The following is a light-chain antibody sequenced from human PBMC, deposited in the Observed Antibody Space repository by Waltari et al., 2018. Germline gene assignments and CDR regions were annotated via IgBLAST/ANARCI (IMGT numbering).Light chain of an antibody. CDR1: QDIGNY. V-gene: IGKV1-33*01. CDR3: QQYGALPST. CDR2: GAS. J-gene: IGKJ4*01. Sequence: DIQMTQSPSPLSATVGDRVTITCQSSQDIGNYLNWYQKKPGKAPKLLIYGASNLETWVPSRFSGSRSGTDFTLTISSLHPEDFATYYCQQYGALPSTFGGGTKVEIK.